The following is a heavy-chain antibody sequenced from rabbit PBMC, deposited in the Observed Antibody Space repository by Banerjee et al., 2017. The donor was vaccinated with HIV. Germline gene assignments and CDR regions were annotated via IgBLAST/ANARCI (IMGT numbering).Heavy chain of an antibody. V-gene: IGHV1S45*01. CDR2: IDGDSSGGT. D-gene: IGHD2-1*01. Sequence: QEQLEESGGGLVKPGASLTLTCKASGFSFSSGYYMCWVRQAPGKGLEWIGCIDGDSSGGTYYASWAKGRFTISKTSSTVDLKMASLTAADTATYFCARWLDSYYFTLWGPGTLVTVS. CDR3: ARWLDSYYFTL. J-gene: IGHJ4*01. CDR1: GFSFSSGYY.